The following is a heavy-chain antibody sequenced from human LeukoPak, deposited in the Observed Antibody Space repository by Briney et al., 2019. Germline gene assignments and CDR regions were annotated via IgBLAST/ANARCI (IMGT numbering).Heavy chain of an antibody. CDR2: ISGSGGSP. CDR3: AKHKEVYFDY. V-gene: IGHV3-23*01. Sequence: GGTLRLSCAASGFTFSSYGMSWVRQAPGKGLEWVSAISGSGGSPYYADSVKGRFIISRDNSKNTLYLQMNSLRAEDTAVYYCAKHKEVYFDYWGQGTLVTVSS. J-gene: IGHJ4*02. CDR1: GFTFSSYG.